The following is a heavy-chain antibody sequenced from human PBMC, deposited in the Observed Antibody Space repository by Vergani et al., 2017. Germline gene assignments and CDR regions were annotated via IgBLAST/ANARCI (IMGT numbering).Heavy chain of an antibody. V-gene: IGHV3-9*02. CDR3: AKDLGTSSGGGWFDP. CDR1: GFTSAGYA. D-gene: IGHD6-6*01. CDR2: ISWNSNSI. J-gene: IGHJ5*02. Sequence: EVQLEESGGGLVLPGRSLRLSCVASGFTSAGYAMHWVRQAPGKGLEWVSGISWNSNSIGYADSVKGRFTISRDNDKNSLYLQMNSLRAEDTALYYCAKDLGTSSGGGWFDPWGQGILVTVSS.